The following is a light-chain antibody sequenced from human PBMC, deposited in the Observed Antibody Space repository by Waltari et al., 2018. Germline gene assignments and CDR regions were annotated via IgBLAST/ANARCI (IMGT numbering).Light chain of an antibody. CDR1: QSVSRA. CDR2: GAS. Sequence: ETVLTQPPGSLSSSSGERVTLSCRASQSVSRALAWYQQKPGQAPRLLIFGASNRATGIPDRFSGSGSETDFSLTISRLEPEDFAVYYCQHYVRLPATFGRGTKVEIK. J-gene: IGKJ1*01. V-gene: IGKV3-20*01. CDR3: QHYVRLPAT.